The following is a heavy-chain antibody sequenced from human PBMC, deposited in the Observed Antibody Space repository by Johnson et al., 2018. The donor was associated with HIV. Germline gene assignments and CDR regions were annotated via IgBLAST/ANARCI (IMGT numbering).Heavy chain of an antibody. V-gene: IGHV3-30*02. D-gene: IGHD3-22*01. CDR1: GFTFSSNA. CDR3: AKDVGNYWPNAFDI. Sequence: VQLVESGGGVVQPGGSLRLSCAASGFTFSSNAMHWVRQAPGKGLEWVAFIVYDGSKKYYADSVKGRFTISRDNSKNTLYLEMNSLRAEDTAVYYCAKDVGNYWPNAFDIGGQGTTVTVSS. J-gene: IGHJ3*02. CDR2: IVYDGSKK.